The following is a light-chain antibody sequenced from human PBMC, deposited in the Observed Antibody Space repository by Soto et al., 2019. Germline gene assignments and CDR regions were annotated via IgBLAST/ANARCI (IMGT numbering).Light chain of an antibody. Sequence: QSALTQPRSVSGSPGQSVTISCTGTSSDVGDYNYVSWYQQHPGKAPKLLIYAVNMRPPGVPDRFSGSKSGNTDSLTISGLQAEDEADYSCCSYAGSYTWVFGGGTKLTVL. V-gene: IGLV2-11*01. CDR3: CSYAGSYTWV. CDR2: AVN. CDR1: SSDVGDYNY. J-gene: IGLJ3*02.